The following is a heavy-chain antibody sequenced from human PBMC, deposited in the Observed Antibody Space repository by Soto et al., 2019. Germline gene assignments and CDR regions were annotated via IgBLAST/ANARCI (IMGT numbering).Heavy chain of an antibody. CDR3: VREGDYFFDS. J-gene: IGHJ4*02. Sequence: GGSLRLSCAASGFTFSRYWMTWVRQAPGKGLEWVAKIKEDGSEKQYVDSVKGQFTISRDNAKNSLYLQMNSLRAEDTAVYYCVREGDYFFDSWGQGMLVTVSS. D-gene: IGHD3-9*01. CDR1: GFTFSRYW. CDR2: IKEDGSEK. V-gene: IGHV3-7*01.